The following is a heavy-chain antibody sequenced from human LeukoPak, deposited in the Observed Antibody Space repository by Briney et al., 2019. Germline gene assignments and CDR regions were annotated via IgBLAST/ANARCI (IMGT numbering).Heavy chain of an antibody. Sequence: AGGSLRLPCAASGFTFSSYAMHWVRQAPGKGLEWVAVISYDGSNKYYADSVKGRFTISRDNSKNTLYLQMNSLRAEDTAVYYCARGGGDIVVVPAAIPIDYWGQGTLVTVSS. J-gene: IGHJ4*02. CDR2: ISYDGSNK. CDR1: GFTFSSYA. CDR3: ARGGGDIVVVPAAIPIDY. D-gene: IGHD2-2*02. V-gene: IGHV3-30-3*01.